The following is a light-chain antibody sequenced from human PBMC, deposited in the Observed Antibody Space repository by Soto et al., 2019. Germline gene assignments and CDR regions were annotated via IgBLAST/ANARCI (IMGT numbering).Light chain of an antibody. CDR3: SSYTGSSTLYV. CDR2: DVS. CDR1: SSDVGGYNY. V-gene: IGLV2-14*01. J-gene: IGLJ1*01. Sequence: SALPQPASVSVSPGQSITISCTGTSSDVGGYNYVSWYQQHPGKAPKLMIYDVSNRPSGVSNRFSGSKSGNTASLTISGLQAEDEADYYCSSYTGSSTLYVFGTGTKVTVL.